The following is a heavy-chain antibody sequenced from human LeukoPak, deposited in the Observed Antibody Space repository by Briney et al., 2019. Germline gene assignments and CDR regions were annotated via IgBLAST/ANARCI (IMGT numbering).Heavy chain of an antibody. D-gene: IGHD3-22*01. CDR1: GVIFSSYE. J-gene: IGHJ4*02. Sequence: GGSLRLSCAASGVIFSSYEMNWVRQAPGKGLEWVSGISSASGSIYYADSVKGRFTISRDNAEDSLYLQMNSLGAEDTAVYYCGRGYYDSSGHYAIDHWGQGTLVTVSS. CDR2: ISSASGSI. CDR3: GRGYYDSSGHYAIDH. V-gene: IGHV3-21*01.